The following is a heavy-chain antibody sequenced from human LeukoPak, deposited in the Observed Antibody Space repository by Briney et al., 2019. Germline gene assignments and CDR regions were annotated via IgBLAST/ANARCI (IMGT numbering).Heavy chain of an antibody. CDR3: ARGGGAFDY. D-gene: IGHD3-16*01. CDR1: GGSISSYY. Sequence: PSETLSLTCTVSGGSISSYYWSWIRQPPGKGLEWIGYIYYSGSTNYNPSLKSRVTISVDPSKNQFSLKLSSWTAADTAVYYWARGGGAFDYWGQGTLVTVSS. CDR2: IYYSGST. J-gene: IGHJ4*02. V-gene: IGHV4-59*01.